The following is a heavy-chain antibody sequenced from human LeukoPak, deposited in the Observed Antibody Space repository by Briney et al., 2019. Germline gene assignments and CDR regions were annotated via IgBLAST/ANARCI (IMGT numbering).Heavy chain of an antibody. CDR2: IIPIFGTA. V-gene: IGHV1-69*13. CDR1: GGTFSSYA. CDR3: ARYYDILTGYYFFDY. Sequence: SVKVSCKASGGTFSSYAISWVRQAPGQGLEWMGGIIPIFGTANYAQKFQGRVTITADESTSTAYMELSSLRSEDTAVYYCARYYDILTGYYFFDYWGQGTLVTVSS. D-gene: IGHD3-9*01. J-gene: IGHJ4*02.